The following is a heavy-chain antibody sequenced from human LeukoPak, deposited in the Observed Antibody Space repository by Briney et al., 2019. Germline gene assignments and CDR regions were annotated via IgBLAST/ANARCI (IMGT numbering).Heavy chain of an antibody. D-gene: IGHD3-3*01. CDR3: ARSLRNAFDI. CDR2: IKQDGSEK. Sequence: PGGSLRLSCAASGFTFSDYWMSWVRQAPGKGLEWVASIKQDGSEKYYVDSVKGRFTISRDSAKNSLYLQMNSLRADDTAVYYCARSLRNAFDIWGQGTMVTVSS. CDR1: GFTFSDYW. V-gene: IGHV3-7*01. J-gene: IGHJ3*02.